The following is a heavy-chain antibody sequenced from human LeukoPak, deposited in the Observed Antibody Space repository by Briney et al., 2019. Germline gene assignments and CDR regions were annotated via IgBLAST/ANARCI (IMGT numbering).Heavy chain of an antibody. Sequence: PGGSLRLSCAASGFTFSSCAMCWVRQAPGKGLEWVSTISRSGDTTYYADSVKGRFAISRDNSKNTLYLQMNSLRAEDTAIYYCAKWSSGSWYDYWGQGTLVTVSS. V-gene: IGHV3-23*01. CDR1: GFTFSSCA. J-gene: IGHJ4*02. CDR3: AKWSSGSWYDY. CDR2: ISRSGDTT. D-gene: IGHD6-13*01.